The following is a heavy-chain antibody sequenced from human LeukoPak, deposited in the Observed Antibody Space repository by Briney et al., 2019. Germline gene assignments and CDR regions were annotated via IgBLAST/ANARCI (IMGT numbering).Heavy chain of an antibody. V-gene: IGHV3-30*18. J-gene: IGHJ3*02. D-gene: IGHD3-3*01. CDR2: ISYDGSNK. Sequence: GGSLRLSCAASGFTFSSYGMHWVRQAPGKGLEWVAVISYDGSNKYYADSVKGRFTISRDNSKNTLYLQMNSLRAEDTAVYYCAKALAPWSGPNSVAGLAFDIWGQGTMVTVSS. CDR1: GFTFSSYG. CDR3: AKALAPWSGPNSVAGLAFDI.